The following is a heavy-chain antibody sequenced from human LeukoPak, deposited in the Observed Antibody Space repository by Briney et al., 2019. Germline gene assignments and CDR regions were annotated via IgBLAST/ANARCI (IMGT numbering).Heavy chain of an antibody. CDR1: GFTFSSYW. CDR2: INSDGSST. CDR3: ATSGDLGNDY. J-gene: IGHJ4*02. V-gene: IGHV3-74*01. Sequence: GGSLRLSCAASGFTFSSYWMHWVRQAPGKGLVWVSRINSDGSSTSYADSVKGRFTISRDNAKNTLYLEMNSLSAEDTAVYHCATSGDLGNDYWGQGTLVTVSS. D-gene: IGHD2-21*01.